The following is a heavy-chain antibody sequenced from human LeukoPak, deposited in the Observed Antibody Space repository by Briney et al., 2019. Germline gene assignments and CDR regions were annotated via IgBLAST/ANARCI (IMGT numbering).Heavy chain of an antibody. D-gene: IGHD6-19*01. CDR3: ARDGQWLLLASYFDY. CDR1: GGSISSYY. J-gene: IGHJ4*02. CDR2: IYASGST. V-gene: IGHV4-4*07. Sequence: SETLSLTCTVSGGSISSYYWSWIRQPAGKGLEWIGRIYASGSTNYNPSLKSRVTMSVDTSKNQFSLKLSSVTAADTAVYYCARDGQWLLLASYFDYWGQGTLVTVSS.